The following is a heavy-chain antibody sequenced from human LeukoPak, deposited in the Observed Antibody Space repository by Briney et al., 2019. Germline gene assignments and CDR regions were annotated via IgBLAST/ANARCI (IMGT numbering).Heavy chain of an antibody. Sequence: GGSLRLPCAASGFTFISYAMTWVRQAPGKGLEWVSSISGSGSSTYYADSVKGRFTISRDNSKNTLYLQMNSLRTDDTAVYYCARGLRTGDHWGQGTLVTVSS. D-gene: IGHD2-21*02. CDR3: ARGLRTGDH. V-gene: IGHV3-23*01. J-gene: IGHJ4*02. CDR2: ISGSGSST. CDR1: GFTFISYA.